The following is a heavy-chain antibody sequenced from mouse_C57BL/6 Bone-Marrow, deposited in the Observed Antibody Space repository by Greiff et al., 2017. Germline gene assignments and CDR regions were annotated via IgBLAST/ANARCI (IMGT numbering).Heavy chain of an antibody. D-gene: IGHD1-1*01. CDR1: GYTFTDYE. CDR3: TREGYCASNSWFAY. V-gene: IGHV1-15*01. Sequence: QVHVMQSGAELVRPGASVTLSCKASGYTFTDYEMHWVKQTPVHGLEWIGAIDPETGGTAYNQNFKGKVILTADKSSSKAYMELRSLTSEDSADYYCTREGYCASNSWFAYWGQGTLVTVSA. CDR2: IDPETGGT. J-gene: IGHJ3*01.